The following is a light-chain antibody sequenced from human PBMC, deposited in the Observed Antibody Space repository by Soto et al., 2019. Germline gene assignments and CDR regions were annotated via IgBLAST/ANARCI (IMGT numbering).Light chain of an antibody. CDR2: GAS. CDR3: QQSYSTPYT. Sequence: DIQMTHSTPSLSASVGARVTITCRATQSISNYLNWYQQKPGKAPKLLIYGASSLESGVPSRFSGSGSGTDFTLTIASLQPEDFGTYYCQQSYSTPYTFGQGTILEIK. V-gene: IGKV1-39*01. CDR1: QSISNY. J-gene: IGKJ2*01.